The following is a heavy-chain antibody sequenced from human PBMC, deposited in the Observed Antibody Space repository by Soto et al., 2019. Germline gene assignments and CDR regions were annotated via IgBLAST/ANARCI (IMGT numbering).Heavy chain of an antibody. Sequence: QVQLVESGGGLVKPGGSLRLSCAASGFTFSDYYMSWIRQAPGKGLEWVSYISSSSSYTNYADSVKGRFTISRDNAKNSLYLQMNSLRAEDTAVYYCARNTRGLYENDYWGQGTLVTVSS. CDR2: ISSSSSYT. D-gene: IGHD2-2*02. CDR1: GFTFSDYY. V-gene: IGHV3-11*06. CDR3: ARNTRGLYENDY. J-gene: IGHJ4*02.